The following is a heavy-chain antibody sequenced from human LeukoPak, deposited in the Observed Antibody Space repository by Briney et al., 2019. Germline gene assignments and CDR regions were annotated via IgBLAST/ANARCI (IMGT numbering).Heavy chain of an antibody. CDR3: AKDRLLFTIFGVVTTICFDY. V-gene: IGHV3-23*01. CDR1: GFTFSSYA. Sequence: GGSLRLSCAASGFTFSSYAMSWVRQAPGKGLEWVSAISGSGGSTYYADSVKGRFTISRDNSKNTLYLQMNSLRAEDTAVYYCAKDRLLFTIFGVVTTICFDYWGQGTLVTVSS. D-gene: IGHD3-3*01. CDR2: ISGSGGST. J-gene: IGHJ4*02.